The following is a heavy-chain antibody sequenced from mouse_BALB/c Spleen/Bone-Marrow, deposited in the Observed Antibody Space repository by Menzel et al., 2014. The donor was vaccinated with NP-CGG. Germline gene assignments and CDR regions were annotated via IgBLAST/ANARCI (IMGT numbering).Heavy chain of an antibody. CDR2: IVPANGNT. J-gene: IGHJ1*01. Sequence: VQLQQSGAELVKPGASVKLSCTASGFNIKDTYTHWVKQRPEQGLEWIGRIVPANGNTKYDPKFQGKATITADTSANTAYLQLSSLTWQDPAVSYCAKSAFFWYLYDCGAETSVTVPS. CDR1: GFNIKDTY. CDR3: AKSAFFWYLYD. V-gene: IGHV14-3*02.